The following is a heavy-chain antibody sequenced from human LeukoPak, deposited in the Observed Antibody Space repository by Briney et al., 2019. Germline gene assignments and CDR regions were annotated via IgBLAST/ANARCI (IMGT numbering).Heavy chain of an antibody. Sequence: PGGSLRLSCEGSGFILSIYGIHWVRQAPGKGLEWVAVIWNDGSKKYYADSVMGRFTISRDNSRSTVYLQMNSLRAEDTAVYYCARDPTPVEWETYYYYGMDIWGQGTTVTVSS. V-gene: IGHV3-33*01. CDR1: GFILSIYG. J-gene: IGHJ6*02. CDR2: IWNDGSKK. CDR3: ARDPTPVEWETYYYYGMDI. D-gene: IGHD1-26*01.